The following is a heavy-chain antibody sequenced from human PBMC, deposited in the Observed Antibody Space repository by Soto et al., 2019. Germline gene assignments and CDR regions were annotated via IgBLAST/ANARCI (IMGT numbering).Heavy chain of an antibody. Sequence: SLRLSCAASGFTFSSYGMHWVRQAPGKGLEWVAVISYDGSNKYYADPVKGRFTISRDNSKNTLYLQMNSLRAEDTAVYYCAKDVVKVRPGYSNYGRGIYYYYGMDVWGQGTTVTVSS. V-gene: IGHV3-30*18. CDR2: ISYDGSNK. D-gene: IGHD4-4*01. J-gene: IGHJ6*02. CDR3: AKDVVKVRPGYSNYGRGIYYYYGMDV. CDR1: GFTFSSYG.